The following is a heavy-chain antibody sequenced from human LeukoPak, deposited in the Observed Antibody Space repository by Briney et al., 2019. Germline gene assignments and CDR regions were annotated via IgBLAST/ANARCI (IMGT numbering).Heavy chain of an antibody. Sequence: GGSLRLSCAASEFTSSSYSMNWVRQAPGKGLEWVSSISSSSNYIYYADSMKGRFTISRDNAKNSLYLQMNSLRAEDTAVYFCAREMAAGTFDYWGQGALVTVSS. V-gene: IGHV3-21*01. CDR2: ISSSSNYI. J-gene: IGHJ4*02. CDR3: AREMAAGTFDY. CDR1: EFTSSSYS. D-gene: IGHD5-24*01.